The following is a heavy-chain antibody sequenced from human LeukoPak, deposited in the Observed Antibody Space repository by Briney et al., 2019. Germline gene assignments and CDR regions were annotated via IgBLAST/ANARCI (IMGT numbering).Heavy chain of an antibody. Sequence: SQTLSLTCTVSGGSISSGSYYWSWIRQPAGKGLEWIGRIYTSGSTNYNPSLESRVTMSVDTSKNQFSLKLSSVTAADTAVYYCARVAPYCSGGSCYYFDYWGQGTLVTVSS. CDR2: IYTSGST. J-gene: IGHJ4*02. CDR3: ARVAPYCSGGSCYYFDY. D-gene: IGHD2-15*01. V-gene: IGHV4-61*02. CDR1: GGSISSGSYY.